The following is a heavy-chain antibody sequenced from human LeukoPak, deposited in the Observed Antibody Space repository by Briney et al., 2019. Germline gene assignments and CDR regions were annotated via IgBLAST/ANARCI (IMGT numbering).Heavy chain of an antibody. V-gene: IGHV4-4*07. Sequence: PSETLSLTCTVSGDSISSFHWSWLRQPAGKGLEGVGRIYTSGSTNYNPSLKSRVTMSGGTSKNPFSLKLSSVTAPDTAVYYCASEAYYYDSSGYYKYWGQGTLVTVSS. CDR3: ASEAYYYDSSGYYKY. CDR1: GDSISSFH. D-gene: IGHD3-22*01. CDR2: IYTSGST. J-gene: IGHJ4*02.